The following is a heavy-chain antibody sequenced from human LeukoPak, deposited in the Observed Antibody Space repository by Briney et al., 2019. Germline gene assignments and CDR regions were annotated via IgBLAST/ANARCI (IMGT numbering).Heavy chain of an antibody. CDR2: ISGSGSST. Sequence: GGSLRLSCAASGFTFSSYGMSWVRQAPGKGLEWVSAISGSGSSTYYADSVQGRFTISRDNSKNTLYLQMNSLRAEDTAVYYCARRAGAYTHPYDYWGQGTLVTVSP. V-gene: IGHV3-23*01. D-gene: IGHD3-16*01. CDR1: GFTFSSYG. CDR3: ARRAGAYTHPYDY. J-gene: IGHJ4*02.